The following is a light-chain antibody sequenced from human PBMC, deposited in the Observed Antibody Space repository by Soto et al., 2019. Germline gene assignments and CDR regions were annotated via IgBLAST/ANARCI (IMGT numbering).Light chain of an antibody. J-gene: IGKJ3*01. CDR2: AAS. CDR1: QDIRNF. CDR3: QKYSSVPV. V-gene: IGKV1-27*01. Sequence: DIQMTQSPTSLSAPEGDRVTITCRASQDIRNFVAWYQQKPGKAPKLLIYAASTLKSGVRSRFSGSGSGTDFTLTINSLQHEDVATYSCQKYSSVPVFGPGTKVEIK.